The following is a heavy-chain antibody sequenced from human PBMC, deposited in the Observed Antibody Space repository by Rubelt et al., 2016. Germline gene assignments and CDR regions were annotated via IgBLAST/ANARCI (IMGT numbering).Heavy chain of an antibody. CDR2: ISGSGSST. CDR3: ARDRYYDSSGYYCIY. Sequence: EVRLVESGGGLVQPGGSLRLSCAASGFTFSGYAMSWVRQAPGKGLDWVSGISGSGSSTYYADSVKGRFTISRDNSKNTLYLQMNSLRAEDTAVYYCARDRYYDSSGYYCIYWGQGTLVTVSS. CDR1: GFTFSGYA. V-gene: IGHV3-23*04. D-gene: IGHD3-22*01. J-gene: IGHJ4*02.